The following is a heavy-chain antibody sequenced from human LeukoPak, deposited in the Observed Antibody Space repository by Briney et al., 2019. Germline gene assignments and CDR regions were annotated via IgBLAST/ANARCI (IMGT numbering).Heavy chain of an antibody. CDR1: GFIFSNYG. CDR2: IWYDGSNK. Sequence: GGSLRPSCAASGFIFSNYGMHWVRQAPGKGLEWVAVIWYDGSNKYYVDSVKGRFTISRDNSKNTLYLQMNSLRAEDTAVYYCARDGGGSGWYPYYFDNWGQGTLVTVSS. CDR3: ARDGGGSGWYPYYFDN. J-gene: IGHJ4*02. D-gene: IGHD6-19*01. V-gene: IGHV3-33*01.